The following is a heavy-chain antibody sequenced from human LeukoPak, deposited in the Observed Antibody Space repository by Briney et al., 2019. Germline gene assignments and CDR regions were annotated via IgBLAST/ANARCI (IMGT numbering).Heavy chain of an antibody. CDR1: GFSFTNYW. J-gene: IGHJ4*02. CDR2: INQDGSER. CDR3: AGDKITGASTNDY. Sequence: GGSLRLSCAASGFSFTNYWMSWVRQAPGMGLEWVAIINQDGSERYYVDSVKGRFTVSRDSAKNSLYLQMNSLRVEDTAVYYCAGDKITGASTNDYWGQGTLVTVSS. D-gene: IGHD1-14*01. V-gene: IGHV3-7*01.